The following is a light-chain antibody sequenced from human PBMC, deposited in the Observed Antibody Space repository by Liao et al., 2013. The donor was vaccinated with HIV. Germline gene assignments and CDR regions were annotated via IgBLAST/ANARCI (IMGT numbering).Light chain of an antibody. CDR1: NIGSKS. CDR2: YDS. V-gene: IGLV3-21*01. J-gene: IGLJ3*02. Sequence: SYELTQPPSVSVAPGKTARITCGGNNIGSKSVHWYQQKPGQAPVLVIYYDSDRPSGIPERFSGSSSGTTVTLTISGVQAEDEADYYCQSADSSGTHWVFGGGTNLTVL. CDR3: QSADSSGTHWV.